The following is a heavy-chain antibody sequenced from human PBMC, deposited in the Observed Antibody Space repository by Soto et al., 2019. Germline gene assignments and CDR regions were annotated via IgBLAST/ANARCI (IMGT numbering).Heavy chain of an antibody. D-gene: IGHD3-3*02. CDR3: ARSDIYYFDY. CDR1: GYTFTSYA. V-gene: IGHV1-3*01. J-gene: IGHJ4*02. CDR2: INAGNGNT. Sequence: QVQLVQSGAEVKKPGASVKVSCKASGYTFTSYAMHWVRQAPGQRLEWMGWINAGNGNTKYSQKFQGRVTITRDTSASTAYMELSSLRSEDTAVYYCARSDIYYFDYWGQGTLVTVSS.